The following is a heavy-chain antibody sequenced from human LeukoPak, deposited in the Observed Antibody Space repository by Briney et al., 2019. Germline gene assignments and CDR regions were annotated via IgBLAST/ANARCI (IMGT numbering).Heavy chain of an antibody. Sequence: SETLSLTCTVSGDSISTYYWSWIRQPPGKGLEWIGYINYSGSTSYSPSLKSRVTISVDTSKNQFSLKLSSVTAADTAVYYCARGSPNTGGTDYWGQGTLVTVSS. CDR2: INYSGST. CDR1: GDSISTYY. V-gene: IGHV4-59*01. CDR3: ARGSPNTGGTDY. J-gene: IGHJ4*02. D-gene: IGHD3-16*01.